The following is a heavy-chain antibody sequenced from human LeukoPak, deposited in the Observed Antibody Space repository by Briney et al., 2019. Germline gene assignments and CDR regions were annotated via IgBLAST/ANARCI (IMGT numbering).Heavy chain of an antibody. V-gene: IGHV4-34*01. CDR1: GGSFSGYY. J-gene: IGHJ6*03. Sequence: PSETLSLTCAVYGGSFSGYYWSWIRQPPGKGLEWIGEINHSGSTNYNPSLKSRVTISVDTSKNQFSLKLSSVTAADTAVYYCARAQGDYDFWSGYYNLPYYYMDVWGKGTTDTVSS. CDR3: ARAQGDYDFWSGYYNLPYYYMDV. D-gene: IGHD3-3*01. CDR2: INHSGST.